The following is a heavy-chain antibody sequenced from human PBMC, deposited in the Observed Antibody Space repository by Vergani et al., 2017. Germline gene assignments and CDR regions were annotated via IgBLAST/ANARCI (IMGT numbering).Heavy chain of an antibody. CDR2: IYDSGDT. V-gene: IGHV4-61*10. CDR1: GYSITSGYY. Sequence: QVQLLESGPGLLKPSETLSLTCSVSGYSITSGYYWSWIRQPAGKGLEWIGYIYDSGDTKYNPSLKSRVTMSLDTSKNQFSLNLYSVTAEDTAVYYCANTAVIGDPFDYWGQGTLVTVSS. CDR3: ANTAVIGDPFDY. D-gene: IGHD2-2*02. J-gene: IGHJ4*02.